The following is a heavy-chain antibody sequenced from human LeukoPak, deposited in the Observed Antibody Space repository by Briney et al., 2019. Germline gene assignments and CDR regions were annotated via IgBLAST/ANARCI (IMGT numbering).Heavy chain of an antibody. CDR1: EFTFTSYA. Sequence: GGSLRLSCAASEFTFTSYAMNWVRQAPGQGLEFVSIISGNGGNTFYAESVKGRFTVSRDNSKNTLYLQMASLRPEDMAVYYCARSRDGYNVVDYWGQGTLVTVSS. J-gene: IGHJ4*02. D-gene: IGHD5-24*01. CDR2: ISGNGGNT. V-gene: IGHV3-64*02. CDR3: ARSRDGYNVVDY.